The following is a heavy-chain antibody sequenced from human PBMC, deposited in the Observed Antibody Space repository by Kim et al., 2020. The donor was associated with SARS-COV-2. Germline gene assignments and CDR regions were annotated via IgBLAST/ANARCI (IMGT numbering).Heavy chain of an antibody. CDR3: TTPLWFGELLSDY. J-gene: IGHJ4*02. CDR1: GFTFSNGL. V-gene: IGHV3-15*01. D-gene: IGHD3-10*01. CDR2: IKSKTDGGTT. Sequence: VSLRLSCTASGFTFSNGLMIWVRQAPGKGLEWVGRIKSKTDGGTTDYAAPVKGRFTISRDDSKNTLYLQMNSLKTEDTAVYYCTTPLWFGELLSDYWGQGTLVTVSS.